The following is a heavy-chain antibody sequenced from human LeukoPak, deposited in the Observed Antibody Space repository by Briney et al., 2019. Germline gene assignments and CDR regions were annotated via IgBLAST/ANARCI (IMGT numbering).Heavy chain of an antibody. Sequence: ASVKVSCKASGYAITSYYMHWVRQAPGQGLEWMGTIHPNDYTTTYAQRFQGRVTMTRDASTSTVYMDLSSLRSEDTAVYYCSREAFAAGKNFDYWGQGRQVTVSS. CDR3: SREAFAAGKNFDY. CDR1: GYAITSYY. J-gene: IGHJ4*02. V-gene: IGHV1-46*01. D-gene: IGHD3-10*01. CDR2: IHPNDYTT.